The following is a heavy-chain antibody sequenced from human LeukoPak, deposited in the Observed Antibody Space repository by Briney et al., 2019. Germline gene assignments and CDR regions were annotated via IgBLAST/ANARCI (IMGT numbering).Heavy chain of an antibody. J-gene: IGHJ6*03. CDR3: ASRVCSSTSCYYYYYMDV. D-gene: IGHD2-2*01. CDR2: IIPIFGTA. CDR1: GGTFTSYA. V-gene: IGHV1-69*13. Sequence: GASVKVSCKASGGTFTSYAISWVRQAPGQGLEWMGGIIPIFGTANYAQKLQGRVTITADESTSTAYMELSSLRSEDTAVYYCASRVCSSTSCYYYYYMDVWGKGTTVTVSS.